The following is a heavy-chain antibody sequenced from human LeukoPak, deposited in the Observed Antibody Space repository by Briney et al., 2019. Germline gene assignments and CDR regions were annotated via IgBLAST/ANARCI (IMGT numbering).Heavy chain of an antibody. CDR2: IWYDGSNK. CDR3: AREPGEWLLSYYYGMDV. CDR1: GFTFSSYG. Sequence: PGGSLRLSCAASGFTFSSYGMHWVRQAPGKGLERVAVIWYDGSNKYYADSVKGRFTISRDNSKNTLYLQMNSLRAEDTAVYYCAREPGEWLLSYYYGMDVWGQGTTVTVSS. D-gene: IGHD3-3*01. J-gene: IGHJ6*02. V-gene: IGHV3-33*01.